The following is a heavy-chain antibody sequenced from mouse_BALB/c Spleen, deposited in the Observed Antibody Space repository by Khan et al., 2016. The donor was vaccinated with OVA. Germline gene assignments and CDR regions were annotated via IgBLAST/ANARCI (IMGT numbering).Heavy chain of an antibody. CDR1: GFTFTSYW. CDR3: TSENYYGRACYAMDY. J-gene: IGHJ4*01. Sequence: DLVRPGASVKLSCKASGFTFTSYWINWIKQSPGQGLEWIGRIAPGSGSTHYTEMFKGKATLTVDPSSSTAYIQLSSLSYEDSAVFFCTSENYYGRACYAMDYWGQGTSVTVSS. CDR2: IAPGSGST. D-gene: IGHD1-1*01. V-gene: IGHV1S41*01.